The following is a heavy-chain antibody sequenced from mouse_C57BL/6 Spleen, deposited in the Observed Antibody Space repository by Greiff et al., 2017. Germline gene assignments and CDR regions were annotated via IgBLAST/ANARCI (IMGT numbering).Heavy chain of an antibody. J-gene: IGHJ3*01. CDR3: AQDYDVGFAY. CDR2: IYPGDGDT. V-gene: IGHV1-82*01. Sequence: QVQLQQSGPELVKPGASVKISCKASGYAFSSSWMNWVKQRPGKGLEWIGRIYPGDGDTNYNGKFKGKATLTADKSSSTAYMQLSSLTSEDSAVYFCAQDYDVGFAYWGQGTLVTVSA. CDR1: GYAFSSSW. D-gene: IGHD2-4*01.